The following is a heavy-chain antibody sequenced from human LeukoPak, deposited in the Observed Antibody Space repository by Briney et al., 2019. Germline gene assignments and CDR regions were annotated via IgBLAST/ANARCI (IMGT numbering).Heavy chain of an antibody. D-gene: IGHD2-2*01. V-gene: IGHV5-51*01. CDR1: GYSFTTYW. J-gene: IGHJ5*02. CDR3: ARHGGGYCRSTSCYLFDP. Sequence: GESLKISCKASGYSFTTYWIGWVRQMPGKGLEWMGIIYPGDSDTTYSPSFQGQVTISDHKSISTAYLQWSSLKASDTAMYYCARHGGGYCRSTSCYLFDPWGQGTLVTVSS. CDR2: IYPGDSDT.